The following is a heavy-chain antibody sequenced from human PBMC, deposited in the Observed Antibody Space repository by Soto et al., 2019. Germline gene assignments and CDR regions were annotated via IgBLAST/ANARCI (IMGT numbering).Heavy chain of an antibody. D-gene: IGHD2-15*01. CDR2: IWYDGSNK. CDR1: GFTFSSYG. V-gene: IGHV3-33*01. Sequence: QVQLVESGGGVVQPGRSLRLSCAASGFTFSSYGMHWVRQAPGKGLEWVAVIWYDGSNKYYADSVKGRFTISRDNSKNALYLQMNSLRAEDMAVYYCARDKRGLYDYWGQGTLVTVSS. CDR3: ARDKRGLYDY. J-gene: IGHJ4*02.